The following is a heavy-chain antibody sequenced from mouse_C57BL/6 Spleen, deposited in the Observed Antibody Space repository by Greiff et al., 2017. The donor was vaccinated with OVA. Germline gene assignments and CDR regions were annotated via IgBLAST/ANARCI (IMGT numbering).Heavy chain of an antibody. Sequence: QVQLKESDAELVKPGASVKISCKVSGYTFTDHTIHWMKQRPEQGLEWIGYIYPRDGSTKYNEKFKGKATLTADKSSSTAYMQRNSLTSEDSAVYFCARTPYDYDGPYYFDYWGQGTPLTVSS. CDR1: GYTFTDHT. CDR3: ARTPYDYDGPYYFDY. CDR2: IYPRDGST. D-gene: IGHD2-4*01. J-gene: IGHJ2*01. V-gene: IGHV1-78*01.